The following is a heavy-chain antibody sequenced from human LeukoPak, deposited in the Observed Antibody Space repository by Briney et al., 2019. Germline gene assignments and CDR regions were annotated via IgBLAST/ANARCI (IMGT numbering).Heavy chain of an antibody. J-gene: IGHJ4*02. Sequence: GGSLRLSCAVSGITLNNYGMTWIRQAPGKGLEWVSVIYSGGSTYYADSVKGRFTIPRDNSKNTLYLQMNSLRAEDTAVYYCARDYYDSSGAGSLWGQGTLVTVSS. CDR3: ARDYYDSSGAGSL. CDR1: GITLNNYG. CDR2: IYSGGST. V-gene: IGHV3-66*02. D-gene: IGHD3-22*01.